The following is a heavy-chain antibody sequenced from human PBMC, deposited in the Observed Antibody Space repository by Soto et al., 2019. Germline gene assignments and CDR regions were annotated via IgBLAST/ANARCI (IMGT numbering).Heavy chain of an antibody. CDR3: AKRGSMVTESYFDI. CDR1: GYTFGDFY. D-gene: IGHD2-21*02. CDR2: MNPDSGGT. Sequence: ASVKVFFKTAGYTFGDFYIHWMRQAPGQCREWIGWMNPDSGGTELAQKFRDRVTMARDTSTNTAYMALDRLRSEDTGDYYCAKRGSMVTESYFDIW. V-gene: IGHV1-2*02. J-gene: IGHJ3*02.